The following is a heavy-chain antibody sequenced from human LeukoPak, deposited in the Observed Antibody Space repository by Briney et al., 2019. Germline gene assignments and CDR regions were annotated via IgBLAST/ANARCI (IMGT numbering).Heavy chain of an antibody. Sequence: GGSLRLSCAASGFTFSSYSMNWVRQAPGKGLEWVSYISSSSTIYYADSVKGRFTISRDNAKNSLYLQMNSLRAEDTAVYYCARDDRESSDFDYWGQGTLVTVSS. J-gene: IGHJ4*02. D-gene: IGHD3-16*02. CDR2: ISSSSTI. CDR1: GFTFSSYS. V-gene: IGHV3-48*01. CDR3: ARDDRESSDFDY.